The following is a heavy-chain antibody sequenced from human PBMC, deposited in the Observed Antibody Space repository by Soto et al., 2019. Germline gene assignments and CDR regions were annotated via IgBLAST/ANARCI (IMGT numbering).Heavy chain of an antibody. Sequence: QLQLQESGPGLVKPSETLSLTCTVSGGSISSSSYYWGWIRQPPGKGLEWIGSIYYSGSTYYNPSLKSRFPISVDTSKNPFSLKLSSVPAADTAVYYCARCRGYSYGYLNWFDPWGQGTLVTVSS. CDR3: ARCRGYSYGYLNWFDP. CDR1: GGSISSSSYY. CDR2: IYYSGST. D-gene: IGHD5-18*01. J-gene: IGHJ5*02. V-gene: IGHV4-39*01.